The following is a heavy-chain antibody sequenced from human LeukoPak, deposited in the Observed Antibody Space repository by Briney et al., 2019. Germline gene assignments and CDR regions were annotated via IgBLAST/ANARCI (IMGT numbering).Heavy chain of an antibody. CDR2: ISGSAGLT. CDR1: GFTFGTYA. V-gene: IGHV3-23*01. Sequence: PGGSLRLSCAASGFTFGTYAMNWVRQAPGRGLEWVSGISGSAGLTYYADSVKGRFTISRDNSKNTLYLQMNSLRAEDTAVYYCARPIYYYDSSGLLNYWGQGTLVTVSS. J-gene: IGHJ4*02. CDR3: ARPIYYYDSSGLLNY. D-gene: IGHD3-22*01.